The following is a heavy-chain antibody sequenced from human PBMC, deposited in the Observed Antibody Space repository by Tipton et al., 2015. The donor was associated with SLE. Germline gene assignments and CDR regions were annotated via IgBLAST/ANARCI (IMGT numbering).Heavy chain of an antibody. Sequence: TLSLTCTVSGGSISSYYWGWIRQPPGKGLEWIGSIYYSGSTYYNPSLKSRVTMSVDTSKNQFSLKLSSVTAADTAVYYCARAGGFIAAAGTRGAFDIWGQGTMVTVSS. V-gene: IGHV4-39*07. CDR3: ARAGGFIAAAGTRGAFDI. J-gene: IGHJ3*02. CDR1: GGSISSYY. CDR2: IYYSGST. D-gene: IGHD6-13*01.